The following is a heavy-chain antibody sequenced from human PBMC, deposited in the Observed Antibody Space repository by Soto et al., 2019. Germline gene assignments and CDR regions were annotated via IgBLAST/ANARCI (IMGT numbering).Heavy chain of an antibody. Sequence: QITLKESGPTLVIPTQTLTLTCTFSGFSLNTRGVGVGWIRQPPGKALEWVALIHWDDEKRYSPSLRNTLTITKDTSKNQVVLIMPNMDPVDTATYYCAYRPVVLGSGWNFDFWGQGILVTVSS. CDR1: GFSLNTRGVG. CDR2: IHWDDEK. J-gene: IGHJ4*02. V-gene: IGHV2-5*02. CDR3: AYRPVVLGSGWNFDF. D-gene: IGHD6-19*01.